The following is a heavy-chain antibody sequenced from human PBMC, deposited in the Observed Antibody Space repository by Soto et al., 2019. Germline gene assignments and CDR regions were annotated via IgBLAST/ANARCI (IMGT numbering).Heavy chain of an antibody. CDR3: ARSYIVVVPAAFVWFDP. CDR2: IYWDDDK. V-gene: IGHV2-5*02. Sequence: SGPTLVNPTQTLTLTCTVSGFSLSTSGVGVGWIRQPPGKALEWLALIYWDDDKRYSPSLKSRLTITKDTSKNQVVLTMTNMDPVDTATYYCARSYIVVVPAAFVWFDPSGQGTLVPVSS. J-gene: IGHJ5*02. CDR1: GFSLSTSGVG. D-gene: IGHD2-2*01.